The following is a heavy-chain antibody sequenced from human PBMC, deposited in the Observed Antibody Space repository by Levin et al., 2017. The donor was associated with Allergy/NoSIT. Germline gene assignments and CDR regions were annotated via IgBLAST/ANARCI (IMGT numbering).Heavy chain of an antibody. CDR3: ARALIVGATSGGDY. CDR2: INGDGSST. CDR1: GFTFSSYW. Sequence: GESLKISCAASGFTFSSYWMHWVRQAPGKGLVWVSRINGDGSSTNYADSVKGRFTISRDNAKNTLYLQMNSLRSDDTAVYYCARALIVGATSGGDYWGLGTLVTVSS. J-gene: IGHJ4*02. V-gene: IGHV3-74*01. D-gene: IGHD1-26*01.